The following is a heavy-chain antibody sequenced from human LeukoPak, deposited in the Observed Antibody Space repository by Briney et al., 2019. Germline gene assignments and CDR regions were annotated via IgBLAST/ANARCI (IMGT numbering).Heavy chain of an antibody. J-gene: IGHJ5*02. CDR1: GGTFSSYA. D-gene: IGHD3-10*01. CDR2: IIPIFGTA. V-gene: IGHV1-69*13. CDR3: ARDQYGSGSYYNEGNWFDP. Sequence: GASVKVSCKASGGTFSSYAISWVRQAPGQGLEWMGGIIPIFGTANYAQKFQGRVTITADESTSTAYMELSSLRSEDTAVYYCARDQYGSGSYYNEGNWFDPWGQGTLVTVSS.